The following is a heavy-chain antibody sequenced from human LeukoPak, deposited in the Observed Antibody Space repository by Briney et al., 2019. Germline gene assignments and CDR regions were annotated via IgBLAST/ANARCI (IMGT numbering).Heavy chain of an antibody. V-gene: IGHV3-23*01. CDR1: GFTFSSYA. J-gene: IGHJ4*02. D-gene: IGHD3-3*01. Sequence: GGSLRLSCAASGFTFSSYAMSWVRQAPGKGLEWVSAISGSGGSTYYADSVKGRFTISRGNSKNTLYLQMNSLRAEDTAVYYCAKQGRRYYDFWSGYSGCFDYWGQGTLVTVSS. CDR3: AKQGRRYYDFWSGYSGCFDY. CDR2: ISGSGGST.